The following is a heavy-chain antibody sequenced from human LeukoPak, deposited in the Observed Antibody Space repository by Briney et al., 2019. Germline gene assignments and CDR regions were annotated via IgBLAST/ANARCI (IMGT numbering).Heavy chain of an antibody. J-gene: IGHJ4*02. V-gene: IGHV3-23*01. CDR1: GFAFSSYW. Sequence: QPGGALRLSCAASGFAFSSYWMHWVRQAPGKGLEWVSAISGSGGTTYYADSVKGRLTISRDSSKNTLYLQMNSLRAEDTAVYYCAKHPYYDFWSGYQSVDYWGQGTLVTVSS. CDR2: ISGSGGTT. CDR3: AKHPYYDFWSGYQSVDY. D-gene: IGHD3-3*01.